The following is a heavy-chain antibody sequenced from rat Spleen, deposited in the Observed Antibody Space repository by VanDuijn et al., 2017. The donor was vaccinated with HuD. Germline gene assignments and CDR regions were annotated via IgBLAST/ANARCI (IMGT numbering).Heavy chain of an antibody. CDR2: ISYDGSST. V-gene: IGHV5-29*01. CDR3: ARHRDNYGVMDA. Sequence: EVQLVESGGGLVQPGGSLKLSCVASGFTFNNYWMTWIRQAPTKGLEWVATISYDGSSTYYRDSVKGRFTISRENAKSTLYLQMDSLRSEDTATYYCARHRDNYGVMDAWGQGASVTVSS. CDR1: GFTFNNYW. J-gene: IGHJ4*01. D-gene: IGHD1-5*01.